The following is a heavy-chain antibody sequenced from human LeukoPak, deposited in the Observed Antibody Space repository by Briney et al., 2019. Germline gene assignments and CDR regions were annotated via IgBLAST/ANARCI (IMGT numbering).Heavy chain of an antibody. CDR3: ARGVYIAAAQYGY. J-gene: IGHJ4*02. V-gene: IGHV4-59*01. D-gene: IGHD6-13*01. Sequence: PSETLSLTCTVSGGSISSYYWSWIRQPPGKGLEWIGYIYYSGSTNYNPSLRSRVTISVDTSKNQFSLKLSSVTAADTAVYYCARGVYIAAAQYGYWGQGTLVSVSS. CDR2: IYYSGST. CDR1: GGSISSYY.